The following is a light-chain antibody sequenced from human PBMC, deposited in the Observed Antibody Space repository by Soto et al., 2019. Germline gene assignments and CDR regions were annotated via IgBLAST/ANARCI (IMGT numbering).Light chain of an antibody. CDR1: SSDVGSYDF. CDR3: CSYAGHSTYV. CDR2: EGS. J-gene: IGLJ1*01. Sequence: QSALTQPASVSASPGQSITIPCTGSSSDVGSYDFVSWYQQHPGKAPKLMIYEGSKRSSGVSNRFSGSKSGNTASLTISGLQGEDEADYHCCSYAGHSTYVFGTGTKVTVL. V-gene: IGLV2-23*01.